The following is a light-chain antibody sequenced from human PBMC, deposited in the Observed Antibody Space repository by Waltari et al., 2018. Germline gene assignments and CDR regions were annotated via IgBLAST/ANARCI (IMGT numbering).Light chain of an antibody. CDR3: QQYNNSPWT. J-gene: IGKJ1*01. V-gene: IGKV3-20*01. CDR1: QSVGSRY. Sequence: EIVLTQSPGTLSLSPGERATLSCRASQSVGSRYLAWYQQKAGQAPRLLISGASNRATGIPDRFSGRGSGTDFTLTISGLEPEDFAVYYCQQYNNSPWTFGQGTKVEIK. CDR2: GAS.